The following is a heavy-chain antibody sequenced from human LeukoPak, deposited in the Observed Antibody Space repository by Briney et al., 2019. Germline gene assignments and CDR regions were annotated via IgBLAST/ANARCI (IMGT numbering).Heavy chain of an antibody. Sequence: ASVKVSCKASGYTFTSYGISWVRQAPGQGLEWMGWISAYNGNTNYAQKLQGRVTITADKSTSTAYMELSSLRSEDTAVYYCARARGYSYGTHDYWGQGTLVTVSS. CDR3: ARARGYSYGTHDY. V-gene: IGHV1-18*01. CDR2: ISAYNGNT. D-gene: IGHD5-18*01. CDR1: GYTFTSYG. J-gene: IGHJ4*02.